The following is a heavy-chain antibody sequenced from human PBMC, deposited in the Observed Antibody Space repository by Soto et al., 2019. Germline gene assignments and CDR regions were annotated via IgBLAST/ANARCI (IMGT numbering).Heavy chain of an antibody. Sequence: QVQLVQSGAEVKKPGASVKVSCKASGYTFTSYAMHWVRQAPGQRLEWMGWINAGNGNTKYSQKFQGRVTITRDTSASTAFMELSSLRSEDTAVYYCARDLGFGLSDYWGQGTLVTVSS. J-gene: IGHJ4*02. CDR3: ARDLGFGLSDY. CDR2: INAGNGNT. V-gene: IGHV1-3*01. CDR1: GYTFTSYA. D-gene: IGHD3-10*01.